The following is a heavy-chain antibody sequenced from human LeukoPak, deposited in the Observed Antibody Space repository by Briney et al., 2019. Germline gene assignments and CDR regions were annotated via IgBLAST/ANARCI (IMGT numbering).Heavy chain of an antibody. CDR1: GFTFSSYW. CDR3: ARGYSSSSLIVDY. J-gene: IGHJ4*02. CDR2: IKSDGGSA. V-gene: IGHV3-74*01. D-gene: IGHD6-6*01. Sequence: GGSLRLSCAASGFTFSSYWMHWVRQAPGKGLVWVSRIKSDGGSASYADSVKGRFTISRDNAKNTLNLQMNSLRAEDTAAYYCARGYSSSSLIVDYWGQGTLVTVSS.